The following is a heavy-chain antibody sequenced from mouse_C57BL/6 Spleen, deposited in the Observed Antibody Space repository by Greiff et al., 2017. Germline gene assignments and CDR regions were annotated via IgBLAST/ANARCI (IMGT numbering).Heavy chain of an antibody. CDR2: IRNKANGYTT. CDR3: ARYPGYGSSYNYAMDY. D-gene: IGHD1-1*01. V-gene: IGHV7-3*01. Sequence: EVKLEESGGGLVQPGGSLSLSCAASGFTFTDYYMSWVRQPPGKALEWLGFIRNKANGYTTEYSASVKGRFTISRDNSQSILYLQMNALRAEDSATYYCARYPGYGSSYNYAMDYWGQGTSVTVSS. J-gene: IGHJ4*01. CDR1: GFTFTDYY.